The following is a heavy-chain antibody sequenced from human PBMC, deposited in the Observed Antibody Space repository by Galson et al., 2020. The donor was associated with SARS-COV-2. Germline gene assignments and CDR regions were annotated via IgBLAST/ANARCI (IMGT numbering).Heavy chain of an antibody. D-gene: IGHD5-12*01. CDR1: GFTFSNFW. Sequence: GGSLRLSCAASGFTFSNFWMHWVCQAPGTGLVWVSHIHNNGISTSYADSVKGRFTISRDNAKNTLYLQMNSLRAEDTAVYYCTRGRWLQLFDSWGQGTLVTVSS. CDR3: TRGRWLQLFDS. V-gene: IGHV3-74*01. CDR2: IHNNGIST. J-gene: IGHJ4*02.